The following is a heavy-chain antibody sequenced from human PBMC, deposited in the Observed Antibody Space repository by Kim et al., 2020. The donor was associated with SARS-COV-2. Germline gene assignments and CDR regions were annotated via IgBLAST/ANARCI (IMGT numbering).Heavy chain of an antibody. Sequence: GGSLRLSCAASGFTFDDYGMSWVRQAPGKGLEWVAGINWIGGSTVYADSVKDRFTISRDNAKNSLYLQMNSLRAEDTALYHCTRSADPGIAAAGDYWGQGALVTVSS. CDR1: GFTFDDYG. J-gene: IGHJ4*02. CDR3: TRSADPGIAAAGDY. D-gene: IGHD6-13*01. CDR2: INWIGGST. V-gene: IGHV3-20*01.